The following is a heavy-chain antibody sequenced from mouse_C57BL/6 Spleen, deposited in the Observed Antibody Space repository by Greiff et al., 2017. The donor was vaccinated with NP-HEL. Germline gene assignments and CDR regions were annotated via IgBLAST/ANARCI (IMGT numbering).Heavy chain of an antibody. D-gene: IGHD1-3*01. CDR1: GYTFTDYY. Sequence: EVQLQQPGPELVKPGASVKISCKASGYTFTDYYMNWVKQSHGKSLEWIGDINPNNGGTSYNQKFKGKATLTVDKSSSTAYMELRSLTSEDSAVYYCARSKIYNYFDYWGQGTTLTVSS. V-gene: IGHV1-26*01. CDR3: ARSKIYNYFDY. J-gene: IGHJ2*01. CDR2: INPNNGGT.